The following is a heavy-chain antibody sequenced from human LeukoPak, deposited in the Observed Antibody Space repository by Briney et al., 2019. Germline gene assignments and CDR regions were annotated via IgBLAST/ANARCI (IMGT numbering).Heavy chain of an antibody. CDR2: ISGSGGST. Sequence: GGSPRLSCAASGFTFSSYAMSWVRQAPGKGLEWVSAISGSGGSTYYADSVKGRFTISRDNSKNTLYLQMNSLRAEDTAVYYCAKSPYSSSWYGTPSDYWGQGTLVTVSS. D-gene: IGHD6-13*01. V-gene: IGHV3-23*01. J-gene: IGHJ4*02. CDR1: GFTFSSYA. CDR3: AKSPYSSSWYGTPSDY.